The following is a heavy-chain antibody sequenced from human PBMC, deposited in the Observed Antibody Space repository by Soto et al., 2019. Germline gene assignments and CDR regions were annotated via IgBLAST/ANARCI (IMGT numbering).Heavy chain of an antibody. CDR3: VKDRDSDSWPSRDV. CDR2: ISPKSGSK. J-gene: IGHJ6*02. D-gene: IGHD1-26*01. CDR1: GYTFTRNG. Sequence: GASVKVSCKTSGYTFTRNGISWVLQAPGQGLEWMGWISPKSGSKKYAQKFQGRVIMTTDTSTSTAYMELRSLRCDDTAVYYCVKDRDSDSWPSRDVWGPGTTVTVSS. V-gene: IGHV1-18*01.